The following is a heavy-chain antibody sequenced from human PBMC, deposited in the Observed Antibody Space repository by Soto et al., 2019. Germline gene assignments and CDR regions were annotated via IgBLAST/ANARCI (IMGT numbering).Heavy chain of an antibody. CDR1: GYTFTGYS. CDR2: ISAYSGDT. CDR3: ARPSGSYGDYAWSLKY. J-gene: IGHJ4*02. Sequence: QVQLVQSGAEVKKPGASVKVSCKASGYTFTGYSVGWVRQAPGQGLEWMGWISAYSGDTYYAQRVQDRLTMTTDASTSTAYMELTSLRSDDTAVYYCARPSGSYGDYAWSLKYWGQGTLVTVSS. V-gene: IGHV1-18*01. D-gene: IGHD4-17*01.